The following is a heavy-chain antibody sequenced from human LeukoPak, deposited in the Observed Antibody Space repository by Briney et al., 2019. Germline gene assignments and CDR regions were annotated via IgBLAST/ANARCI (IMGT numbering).Heavy chain of an antibody. CDR1: GYTFTSYY. V-gene: IGHV1-46*01. D-gene: IGHD2-15*01. CDR3: AREWDIYSPEAGATNGHPHFDY. J-gene: IGHJ4*02. Sequence: ASVKVSCKASGYTFTSYYMHWVRQAPGQGLEWMGIINPSGGSTSYAQKFQGRVTMTRDTSTSTVYMELSSLRSEDTAVYYWAREWDIYSPEAGATNGHPHFDYWGQGTLVTVSS. CDR2: INPSGGST.